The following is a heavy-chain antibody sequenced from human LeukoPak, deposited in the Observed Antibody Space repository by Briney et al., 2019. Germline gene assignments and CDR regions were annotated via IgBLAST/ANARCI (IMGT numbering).Heavy chain of an antibody. CDR3: TRVWYDSGNHLYFYYGLDV. CDR2: VSAYSGDT. CDR1: GYTFTTYG. Sequence: GASVKVSCKASGYTFTTYGITWVRQAPGQGLEWMGWVSAYSGDTDYAQSLQGRVTMTTDTSTSTAYMELTTLRSDDTAVSYCTRVWYDSGNHLYFYYGLDVWGQGTTVTVSS. V-gene: IGHV1-18*01. J-gene: IGHJ6*02. D-gene: IGHD3-22*01.